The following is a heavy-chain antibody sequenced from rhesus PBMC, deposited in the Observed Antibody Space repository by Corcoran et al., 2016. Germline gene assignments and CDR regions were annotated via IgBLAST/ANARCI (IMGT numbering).Heavy chain of an antibody. CDR2: SYVSGSRT. V-gene: IGHV4S11*01. J-gene: IGHJ5-1*01. CDR3: ARYSMDRFDV. D-gene: IGHD4-23*01. CDR1: GGSISSNY. Sequence: QVQLQESGPGLVKPLETLSLTCAVSGGSISSNYWSWLRQAPGKGLEWIGFSYVSGSRTNTNPTRKSRFTLSVDTSKNRLSLKLSSVTAADTAVYYCARYSMDRFDVWGPGVLVTVSS.